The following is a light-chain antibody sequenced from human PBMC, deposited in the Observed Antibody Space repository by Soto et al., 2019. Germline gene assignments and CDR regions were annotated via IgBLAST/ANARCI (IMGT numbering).Light chain of an antibody. V-gene: IGKV1-39*01. CDR3: QQSLSTPT. CDR1: QSISIY. CDR2: AAS. J-gene: IGKJ1*01. Sequence: DIQMTQSPSSLSASVGDRVTITCRASQSISIYLNWYQQKPGKAPNHLIYAASSLQRGVPSRFSGSGSGTDFTLTISSLQPEDFATYYCQQSLSTPTFGPGTKVEIK.